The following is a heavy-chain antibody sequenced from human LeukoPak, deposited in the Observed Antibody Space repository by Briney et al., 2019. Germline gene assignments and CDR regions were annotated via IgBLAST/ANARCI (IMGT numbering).Heavy chain of an antibody. CDR3: ARVVRNSYYYYYMDV. V-gene: IGHV4-30-4*08. D-gene: IGHD3-16*02. CDR1: GGSISSGDYY. Sequence: PSQTLSLTCTVSGGSISSGDYYWSWIRQPPEKGLEWIGYIYYSGSTYYNPSLKSRVTISVDTSKNQFSLKLSSVTAADTAVYYCARVVRNSYYYYYMDVWGKGTTVTVSS. J-gene: IGHJ6*03. CDR2: IYYSGST.